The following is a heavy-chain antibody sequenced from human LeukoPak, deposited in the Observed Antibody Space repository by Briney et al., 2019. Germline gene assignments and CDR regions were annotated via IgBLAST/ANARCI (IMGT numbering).Heavy chain of an antibody. CDR3: ILTTVATSIEY. J-gene: IGHJ4*02. CDR1: GFTFSNSA. D-gene: IGHD4-23*01. CDR2: IHNTVRI. V-gene: IGHV3-53*01. Sequence: GGSLRLSCVVSGFTFSNSAMNWVRQAPGKGLEWVSVIHNTVRIHYADSVNGRFTISSDTSKNTVYLQMNGLRAEDTAVYYCILTTVATSIEYWGPGTLVTVSP.